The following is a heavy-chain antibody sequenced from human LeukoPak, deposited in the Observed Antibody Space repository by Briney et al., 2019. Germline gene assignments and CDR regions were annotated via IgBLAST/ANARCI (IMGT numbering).Heavy chain of an antibody. J-gene: IGHJ4*02. CDR3: ARGSYSLGGFDY. CDR1: GFTFSSYW. D-gene: IGHD6-13*01. Sequence: GGSLRLSCAASGFTFSSYWMHWVRQAPGKGLVWVSRISSDGSDTNYADSVKGRFAISRDNAKNTLYLPMNSLRAEDTAVYYCARGSYSLGGFDYWGQGTLVTVSS. CDR2: ISSDGSDT. V-gene: IGHV3-74*01.